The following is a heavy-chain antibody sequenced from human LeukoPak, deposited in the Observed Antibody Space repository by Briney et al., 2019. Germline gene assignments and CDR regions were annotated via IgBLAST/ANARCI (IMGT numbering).Heavy chain of an antibody. J-gene: IGHJ6*02. D-gene: IGHD2-21*01. CDR1: GGTFSSYA. V-gene: IGHV1-69*13. CDR2: IIPIFGTA. CDR3: ARGLFESAPYYSYYYGMDV. Sequence: ASVKVSCKASGGTFSSYAMSWVRQAPGQGLEWMGGIIPIFGTANYAQKFQGRVTITADESTSTAYMELSSLRSEDTAVYYCARGLFESAPYYSYYYGMDVWGQGTTVTVSS.